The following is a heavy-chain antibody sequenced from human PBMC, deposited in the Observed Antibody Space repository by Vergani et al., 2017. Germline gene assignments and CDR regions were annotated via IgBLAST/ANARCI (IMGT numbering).Heavy chain of an antibody. CDR3: ARENLIAAAVPYGMDV. J-gene: IGHJ6*02. CDR1: GGSISSGSYY. CDR2: IYTSGST. V-gene: IGHV4-61*02. D-gene: IGHD6-13*01. Sequence: QVQLQESGPGLVKPSQTLSLTCTVSGGSISSGSYYWSWIRQPAGKGLEWIGRIYTSGSTNYNPSLKSRVTISVDTSKNQFSLKLSSWTAADTAVYYCARENLIAAAVPYGMDVWGQGTTVTVSS.